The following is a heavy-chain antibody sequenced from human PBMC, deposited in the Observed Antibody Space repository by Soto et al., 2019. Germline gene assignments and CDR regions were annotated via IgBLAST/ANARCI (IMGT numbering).Heavy chain of an antibody. CDR1: GYTCTVYY. J-gene: IGHJ1*01. D-gene: IGHD6-13*01. CDR2: INPSGGST. CDR3: ATNRFSRASCVS. Sequence: QVQLVQSGAEVKKPGASVKVSCKAAGYTCTVYYMHRVRQAPRQGIEWMGIINPSGGSTSYAQNAECRVTIHRDTYESTVYKELSSMRSEDTPVHYGATNRFSRASCVSWGEGTLVAFSS. V-gene: IGHV1-46*03.